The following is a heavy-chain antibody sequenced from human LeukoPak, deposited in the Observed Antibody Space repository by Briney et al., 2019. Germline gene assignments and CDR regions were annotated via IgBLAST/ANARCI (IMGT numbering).Heavy chain of an antibody. CDR3: ATSGSYNWYFDL. Sequence: GGSLRLSCAASGFTFSSYAMHWVRQAPGKGLEWVAVISYDGSNKYYADSVKGRFTISRDNAKNSLYLQMNSLRAEDTAVYYCATSGSYNWYFDLWGRGTLVAVSS. D-gene: IGHD1-26*01. J-gene: IGHJ2*01. CDR2: ISYDGSNK. CDR1: GFTFSSYA. V-gene: IGHV3-30-3*01.